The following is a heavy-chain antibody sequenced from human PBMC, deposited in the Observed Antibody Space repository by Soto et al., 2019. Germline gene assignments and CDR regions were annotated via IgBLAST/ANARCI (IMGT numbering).Heavy chain of an antibody. J-gene: IGHJ5*02. CDR2: ISHRGTA. Sequence: SETLSLTCTVSGGSISSGAYYWGWIRQRPGKGLEWIGYISHRGTAYYTPSLKSRVSLSVDPSKSQFSLNVTSLTAADTAVYYCARVSATGTRWFDPWGPGTLVTVSS. V-gene: IGHV4-31*03. D-gene: IGHD6-13*01. CDR1: GGSISSGAYY. CDR3: ARVSATGTRWFDP.